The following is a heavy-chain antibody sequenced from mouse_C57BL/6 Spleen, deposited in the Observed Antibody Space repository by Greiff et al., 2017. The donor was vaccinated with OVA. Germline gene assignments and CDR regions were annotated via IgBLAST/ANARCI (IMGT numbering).Heavy chain of an antibody. CDR1: GYTFTSYW. Sequence: QVQLQQPGAELVRPGSSVKLSCKASGYTFTSYWMHWVKQRPIQGLEWIGNIDPSDSETHYNQKFKDKATLTVDKSSSTAYMQLSSLTSEDSAVDYSAVDYGRNAMDYWGQGTSVTVSS. V-gene: IGHV1-52*01. CDR2: IDPSDSET. CDR3: AVDYGRNAMDY. J-gene: IGHJ4*01. D-gene: IGHD2-4*01.